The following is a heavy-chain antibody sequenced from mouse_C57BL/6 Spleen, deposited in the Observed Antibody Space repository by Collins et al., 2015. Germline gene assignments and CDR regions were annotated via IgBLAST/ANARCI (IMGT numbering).Heavy chain of an antibody. D-gene: IGHD1-1*01. J-gene: IGHJ2*01. CDR2: INPNNGGT. Sequence: SGPELVKPGASVKISCKASGYTFTDYYMNWVKQSHGKSLEWIGDINPNNGGTSYNQKFKGKATLTVDKSSSTAYMELRSLTSEDSAVYYCAREGYYYGSSLDYWGQGTTLTVSS. CDR3: AREGYYYGSSLDY. V-gene: IGHV1-26*01. CDR1: GYTFTDYY.